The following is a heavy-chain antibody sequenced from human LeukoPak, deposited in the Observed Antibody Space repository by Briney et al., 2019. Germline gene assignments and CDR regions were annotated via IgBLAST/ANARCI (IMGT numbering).Heavy chain of an antibody. CDR3: AKVWSSYGYPGYYYFDY. CDR1: GFTFSSYG. Sequence: PGGSLRLSCAASGFTFSSYGMHWVRQAPGKGLEWVAVISYDGSNKYYADSVKGRFTISRDISKNTLYLQMNSLRAEDTAVYYCAKVWSSYGYPGYYYFDYWGQGTLVTVSS. CDR2: ISYDGSNK. D-gene: IGHD5-18*01. J-gene: IGHJ4*02. V-gene: IGHV3-30*18.